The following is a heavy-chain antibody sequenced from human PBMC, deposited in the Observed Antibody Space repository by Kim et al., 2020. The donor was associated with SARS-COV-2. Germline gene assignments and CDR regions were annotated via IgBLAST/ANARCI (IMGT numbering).Heavy chain of an antibody. CDR3: ARNHFWSWPTAIDVFVV. D-gene: IGHD3-3*01. CDR1: GGSFSGYF. V-gene: IGHV4-34*01. CDR2: INDSGKI. J-gene: IGHJ3*01. Sequence: SETLSLTCGVHGGSFSGYFWSWIRQTPGKGLEWIGEINDSGKINYNPSLKSRVTISLDTSKNQFSLNLGSVTAADTALYFCARNHFWSWPTAIDVFVVWG.